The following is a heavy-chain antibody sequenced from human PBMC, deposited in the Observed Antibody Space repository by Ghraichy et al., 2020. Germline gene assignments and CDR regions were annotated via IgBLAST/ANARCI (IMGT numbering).Heavy chain of an antibody. CDR1: GFTFGFTFSSSA. Sequence: GGSLRLSCAASGFTFGFTFSSSAIIWARQAPGKVLEWVSGIGGICGGTYYADSVKCLFTISRDNSKNTVYLQMNSLRDEDTAIYYCAREGKNFDCWGQGTLVTVSS. D-gene: IGHD2/OR15-2a*01. CDR3: AREGKNFDC. J-gene: IGHJ4*02. V-gene: IGHV3-23*01. CDR2: IGGICGGT.